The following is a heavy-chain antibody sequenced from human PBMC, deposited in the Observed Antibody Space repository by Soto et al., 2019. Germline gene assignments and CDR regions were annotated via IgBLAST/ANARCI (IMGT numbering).Heavy chain of an antibody. V-gene: IGHV3-21*01. J-gene: IGHJ4*02. CDR2: VSKSDYT. D-gene: IGHD2-2*01. CDR3: AREDSIIIPAVSDF. CDR1: GFYFNNYG. Sequence: GSLRLSCAVSGFYFNNYGINWVRQAPGKGLEWVSSVSKSDYTYYSDSVKGRFTISRDNAKNSVSLQMNSLRAKDTAVYYCAREDSIIIPAVSDFWGQGTLVTVSS.